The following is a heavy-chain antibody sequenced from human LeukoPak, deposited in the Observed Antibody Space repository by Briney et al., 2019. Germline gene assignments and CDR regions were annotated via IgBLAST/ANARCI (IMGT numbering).Heavy chain of an antibody. CDR2: ICGYNGKT. CDR3: VSTIVYDESAARGFLH. J-gene: IGHJ4*02. Sequence: GASVKVSCKASGYPFTSFGISWVRQAPGQGREWMGWICGYNGKTKYAQNLQGRVTMTTDTSTSTAYMELGSLRSDDMAVYYCVSTIVYDESAARGFLHRGEGNLFTVSS. V-gene: IGHV1-18*03. CDR1: GYPFTSFG. D-gene: IGHD2/OR15-2a*01.